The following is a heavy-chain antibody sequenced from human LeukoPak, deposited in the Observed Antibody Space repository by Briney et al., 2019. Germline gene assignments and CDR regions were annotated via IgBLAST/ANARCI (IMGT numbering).Heavy chain of an antibody. Sequence: PGGSLRLSCAASGFTFSSYTMSWVRQAPGKGLEWVSTITTSDGNTYYADSVKGRFTVSRDNSKNTLFLQMNSLRAEDTAVYYCASQKAIDYWGQGTLVTVSS. CDR2: ITTSDGNT. CDR1: GFTFSSYT. J-gene: IGHJ4*02. V-gene: IGHV3-23*01. CDR3: ASQKAIDY.